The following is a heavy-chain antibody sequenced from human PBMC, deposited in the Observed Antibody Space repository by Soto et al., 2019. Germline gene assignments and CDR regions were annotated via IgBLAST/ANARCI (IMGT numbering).Heavy chain of an antibody. CDR1: GGTFSSYA. Sequence: QVQLVQSGAEVKKPGSSVKVSCKASGGTFSSYAISWVRQAPGQGLEWMGGIIPIFGTANYAQKFQGRVTITADESTSTAYMELSSLRSEDTAVYYCARGATIYTVTTPLYYFDYWGQGTLVTVSS. CDR2: IIPIFGTA. CDR3: ARGATIYTVTTPLYYFDY. J-gene: IGHJ4*02. V-gene: IGHV1-69*01. D-gene: IGHD4-17*01.